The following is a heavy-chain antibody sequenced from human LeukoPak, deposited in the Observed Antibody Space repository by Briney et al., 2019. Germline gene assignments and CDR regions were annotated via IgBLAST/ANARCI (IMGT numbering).Heavy chain of an antibody. J-gene: IGHJ4*02. V-gene: IGHV3-30*03. CDR1: GFTFSSYD. CDR3: ATHGDYVGGAFDY. CDR2: ISYDGSNK. D-gene: IGHD4-17*01. Sequence: GRSLRLSCAASGFTFSSYDMHWVRQAPGKGLEWVAVISYDGSNKYYADSVKGRFTISRDNSKNTLYLQMNSLRAEDTAVYYCATHGDYVGGAFDYWGQGTLVTVSS.